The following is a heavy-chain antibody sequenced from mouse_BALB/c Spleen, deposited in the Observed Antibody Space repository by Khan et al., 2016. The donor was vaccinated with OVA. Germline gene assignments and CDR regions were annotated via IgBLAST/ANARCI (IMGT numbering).Heavy chain of an antibody. D-gene: IGHD4-1*01. Sequence: VQLQQSGPELVEPGASVKMSCKASGYTFTNYVMHWVKQKPGQGLEWIGYINPYNAGTRYNEKFKGKATLTSDISSTTAYMELSRLTSEASAVYYCEREASSWDFSFPYWGQGTLVTVSA. V-gene: IGHV1S136*01. J-gene: IGHJ3*01. CDR2: INPYNAGT. CDR1: GYTFTNYV. CDR3: EREASSWDFSFPY.